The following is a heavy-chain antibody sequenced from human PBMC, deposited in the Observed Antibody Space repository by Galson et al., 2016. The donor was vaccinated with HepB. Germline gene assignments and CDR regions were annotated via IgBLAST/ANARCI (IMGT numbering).Heavy chain of an antibody. D-gene: IGHD2-15*01. CDR2: IYGGGST. CDR1: GFTVSTNY. Sequence: SLRLSCAASGFTVSTNYMSWVRQAPGKGLEWVSVIYGGGSTTYAYSVKGRFTISRHNSKNTLYLQMNSLRTEDTAVYYCARPLPNVGYGMDVWGQGTTVTVSS. J-gene: IGHJ6*02. V-gene: IGHV3-53*04. CDR3: ARPLPNVGYGMDV.